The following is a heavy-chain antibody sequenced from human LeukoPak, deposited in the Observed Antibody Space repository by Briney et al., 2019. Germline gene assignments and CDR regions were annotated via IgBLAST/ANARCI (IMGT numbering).Heavy chain of an antibody. CDR3: AKVGNKKQLVWPFLDY. V-gene: IGHV1-69*13. D-gene: IGHD6-6*01. Sequence: SVKVSCKASGGTFSSYAISWARQAPGQGLEWMGGIIPIFGTANYAQKFQGRVTITADESTSTAYMELSSLRSEDTAVYYCAKVGNKKQLVWPFLDYWGQGTLVTVSS. CDR1: GGTFSSYA. J-gene: IGHJ4*02. CDR2: IIPIFGTA.